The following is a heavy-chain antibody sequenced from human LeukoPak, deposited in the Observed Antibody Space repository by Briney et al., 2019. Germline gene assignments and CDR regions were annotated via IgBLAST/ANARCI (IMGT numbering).Heavy chain of an antibody. D-gene: IGHD3-10*01. CDR3: AKSNGYGLVDI. J-gene: IGHJ3*02. Sequence: SETLSLTCTVSGGSISSYYWGWIRQPPGKGLEWIGNIFYSGSTYYSPSLRSRVTISLDTSRNQFSLKLNSVTAADTAVYYCAKSNGYGLVDIWGQGTMVTVSS. V-gene: IGHV4-39*07. CDR1: GGSISSYY. CDR2: IFYSGST.